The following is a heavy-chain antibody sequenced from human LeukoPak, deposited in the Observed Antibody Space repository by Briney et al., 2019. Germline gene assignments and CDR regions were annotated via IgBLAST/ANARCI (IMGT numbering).Heavy chain of an antibody. V-gene: IGHV1-18*01. CDR2: ISAYNGNT. CDR3: ARDNPWTTSLYYYYGMDV. D-gene: IGHD3/OR15-3a*01. J-gene: IGHJ6*02. CDR1: GYTFTSYG. Sequence: ASVTVSCKASGYTFTSYGISWVRQAPGQGLESTGWISAYNGNTNYAQKLRGRVTMTTDTSTSTAYMELRSLRSDDTAVYYCARDNPWTTSLYYYYGMDVWGQGTTVTVSS.